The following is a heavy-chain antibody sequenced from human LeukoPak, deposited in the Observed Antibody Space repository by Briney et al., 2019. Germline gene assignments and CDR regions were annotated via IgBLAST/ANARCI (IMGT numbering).Heavy chain of an antibody. CDR1: GFTFSSYA. Sequence: PGGSLRLSCAASGFTFSSYAMTWVRQAPGKGLEWVSAISGSGHNTYYADSVKGRFTISRDNSKNTVYLQMNSLRAEDTALYCCAKWREGTMVYFDYWGQGTLVTVSS. D-gene: IGHD3-10*01. V-gene: IGHV3-23*01. J-gene: IGHJ4*02. CDR2: ISGSGHNT. CDR3: AKWREGTMVYFDY.